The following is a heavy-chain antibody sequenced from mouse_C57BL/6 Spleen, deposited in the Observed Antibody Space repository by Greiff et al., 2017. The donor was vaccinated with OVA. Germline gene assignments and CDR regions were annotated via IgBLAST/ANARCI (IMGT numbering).Heavy chain of an antibody. CDR1: GFTFSDYG. CDR2: ISSGSSTI. V-gene: IGHV5-17*01. CDR3: AREVTTTGFAY. D-gene: IGHD2-2*01. J-gene: IGHJ3*01. Sequence: DVQLVESGGGLVKPGGSLKLSCAASGFTFSDYGMHWVRQAPEKGLEWVAYISSGSSTIYYADTVKGRFTISRDNAKNTLFLQMTSLRSGDTAMYYCAREVTTTGFAYWGQGTLVTVAA.